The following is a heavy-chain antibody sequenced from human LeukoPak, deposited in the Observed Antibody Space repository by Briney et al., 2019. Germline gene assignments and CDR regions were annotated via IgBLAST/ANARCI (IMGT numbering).Heavy chain of an antibody. J-gene: IGHJ4*02. CDR3: ARGSQPSPRQYDILTGYKAPLDY. CDR2: IIPIFGTA. V-gene: IGHV1-69*13. Sequence: SVKVSCKASGGTFSSYAISWVRQAPGQGLEWMGGIIPIFGTANYAQKFQGRVTITADESTSTAYMELSSLRSEDTAVYYCARGSQPSPRQYDILTGYKAPLDYWGQGTLVTVSS. D-gene: IGHD3-9*01. CDR1: GGTFSSYA.